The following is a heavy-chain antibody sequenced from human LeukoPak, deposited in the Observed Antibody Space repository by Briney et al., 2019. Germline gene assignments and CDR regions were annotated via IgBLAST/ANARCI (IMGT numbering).Heavy chain of an antibody. J-gene: IGHJ6*03. CDR1: GYTFTSYD. CDR2: MNPNSGNT. Sequence: ASVKVSCKASGYTFTSYDINWVRQATGQGLEWMGWMNPNSGNTGYAQKFQGRVTMTRNTSISTAYMELSSLRSEDTAVYYCARDAVAGSYYYYYYMDVWGKGTTVTVSS. V-gene: IGHV1-8*01. D-gene: IGHD6-19*01. CDR3: ARDAVAGSYYYYYYMDV.